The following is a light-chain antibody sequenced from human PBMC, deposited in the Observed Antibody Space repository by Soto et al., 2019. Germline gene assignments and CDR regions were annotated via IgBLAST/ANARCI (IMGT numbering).Light chain of an antibody. J-gene: IGLJ2*01. CDR1: SSNIGGYNY. V-gene: IGLV1-47*02. CDR3: AAWDDSLRVVL. Sequence: QSVLTQPPSVSAAPGQKVTISCSGSSSNIGGYNYVYWFQQYPGTAPKVLVFGTNLRPSGVPDRFSASKSGTSGSLTISGLRFEDEADYYCAAWDDSLRVVLFGGGTKVTVL. CDR2: GTN.